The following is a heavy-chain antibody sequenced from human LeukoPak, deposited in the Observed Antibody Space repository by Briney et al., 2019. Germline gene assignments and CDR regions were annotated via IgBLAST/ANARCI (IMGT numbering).Heavy chain of an antibody. D-gene: IGHD3-3*01. CDR2: INHSGST. J-gene: IGHJ4*02. CDR3: ARGGPHDFWSALRWDFDY. V-gene: IGHV4-34*01. Sequence: KPSETLSLTCAVYGGSFSGYYWSWIRQPPGKGLEWIGEINHSGSTNYNPSLKSRVTISVDTSKNQFSLKLSSVTAADTAVYYCARGGPHDFWSALRWDFDYWGQGTLVTVSS. CDR1: GGSFSGYY.